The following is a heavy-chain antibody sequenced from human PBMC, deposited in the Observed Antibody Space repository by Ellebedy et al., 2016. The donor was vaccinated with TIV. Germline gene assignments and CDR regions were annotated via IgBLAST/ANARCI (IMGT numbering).Heavy chain of an antibody. D-gene: IGHD2-21*01. V-gene: IGHV3-66*01. J-gene: IGHJ5*02. CDR3: ARDPGGGGDFGDNWFDP. CDR2: LYPDAKT. Sequence: PGGSLRLSCEASGIIVSDYFMNWVRQAPGKGLEWVSVLYPDAKTNYTDSVNGRFIVSRDSSKNTLYLQMNSLTAKDTAVYYCARDPGGGGDFGDNWFDPWGQGTLVTVSS. CDR1: GIIVSDYF.